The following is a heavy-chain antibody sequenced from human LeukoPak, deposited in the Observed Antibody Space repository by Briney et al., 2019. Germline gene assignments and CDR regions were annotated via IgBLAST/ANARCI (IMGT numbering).Heavy chain of an antibody. V-gene: IGHV3-30*18. CDR3: AKDGVPPYSSGWYGHDY. CDR2: ISYDGSNK. D-gene: IGHD6-19*01. J-gene: IGHJ4*02. Sequence: PGRSLGLSCAASGFTFSSYGMHWVRQAPGKGLEWVAVISYDGSNKYYADSVKGRFTISRDNSKNTLYLQLYSLRSEDTAVYYCAKDGVPPYSSGWYGHDYWGQGTLVTVSS. CDR1: GFTFSSYG.